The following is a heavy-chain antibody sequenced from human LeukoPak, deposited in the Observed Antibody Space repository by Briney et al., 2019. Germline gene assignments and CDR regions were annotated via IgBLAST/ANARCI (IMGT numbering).Heavy chain of an antibody. CDR1: GFTFSSYA. J-gene: IGHJ4*02. CDR2: ISGSGGST. CDR3: AKVGQWLSYYFDY. V-gene: IGHV3-23*01. D-gene: IGHD6-19*01. Sequence: GGSLRLSCAASGFTFSSYAMTWVRQAPGKGLEWVSAISGSGGSTYYADSAKGRFTISRDNSKNTLYLQMNSLRAEDTAVYYCAKVGQWLSYYFDYWGQGTLVTVSS.